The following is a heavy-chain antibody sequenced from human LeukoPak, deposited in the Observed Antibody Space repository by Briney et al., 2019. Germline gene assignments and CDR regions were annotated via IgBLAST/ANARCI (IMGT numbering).Heavy chain of an antibody. V-gene: IGHV3-7*01. CDR2: IKQDGSEI. CDR1: GFTFSNYW. Sequence: GGSLRLSCAASGFTFSNYWMSWVRQSPGKGLEWVANIKQDGSEIYYVDSVKGRFTISRDNAKNSLYLQMNSLRAEGTAVYYCARDGSGWSAYWGQGTLVTVSS. D-gene: IGHD6-19*01. J-gene: IGHJ4*02. CDR3: ARDGSGWSAY.